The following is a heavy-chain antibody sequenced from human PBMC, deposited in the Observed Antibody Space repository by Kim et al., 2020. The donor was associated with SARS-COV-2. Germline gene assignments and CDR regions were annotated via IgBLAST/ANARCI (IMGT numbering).Heavy chain of an antibody. CDR2: IYYSGST. CDR1: GGSISSSSYY. V-gene: IGHV4-39*01. CDR3: ARHPRGYDKDDAFDI. J-gene: IGHJ3*02. Sequence: SETLSLTCTVSGGSISSSSYYWGWIRQPPGKGLEWIGIIYYSGSTYYNPSLKSRVTISVDTSKNQFSLKLSSVTAADTAVYYCARHPRGYDKDDAFDIWGQGTMVTVSS. D-gene: IGHD5-12*01.